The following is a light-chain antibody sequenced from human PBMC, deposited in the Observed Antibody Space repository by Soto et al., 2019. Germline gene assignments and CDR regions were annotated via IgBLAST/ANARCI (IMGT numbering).Light chain of an antibody. J-gene: IGLJ3*02. CDR3: ETWDFNTRV. Sequence: QPVLTQSSSASASLGSSVKLTCTLSSGHDRYIIAWHQQRPGKAPRYLMKLEGSGSYNKGSGVPHRFSGSSSGADRYLTISNLQFEDEADYYCETWDFNTRVFGGGTKLTVL. CDR2: LEGSGSY. CDR1: SGHDRYI. V-gene: IGLV4-60*02.